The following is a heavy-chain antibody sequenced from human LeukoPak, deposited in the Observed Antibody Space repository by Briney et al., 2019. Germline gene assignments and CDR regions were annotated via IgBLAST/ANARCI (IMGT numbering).Heavy chain of an antibody. Sequence: SETLSLTCAVYGGSFSGYYWGWIRQPPGKGLEWIGSIYYSGSTYYNPSLKSRVTISVDTSKNQFSLKLSSVTAADTAVYYCARHHLGPYSSGWYYFDYWGQGTLVTVSS. J-gene: IGHJ4*02. CDR3: ARHHLGPYSSGWYYFDY. D-gene: IGHD6-19*01. V-gene: IGHV4-39*01. CDR2: IYYSGST. CDR1: GGSFSGYY.